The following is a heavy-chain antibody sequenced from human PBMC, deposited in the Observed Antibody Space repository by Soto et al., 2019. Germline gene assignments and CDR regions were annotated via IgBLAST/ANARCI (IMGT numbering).Heavy chain of an antibody. J-gene: IGHJ3*01. V-gene: IGHV4-4*02. D-gene: IGHD6-19*01. CDR1: GDSISNSRW. Sequence: QVQLQESGPGLVKPSGTLSLTCAVSGDSISNSRWWTWVRQPPGKGLEWIGDIFHSGDTNYNPSLKSRGFISVDKSQNQFSLKESSVTAADTAVYYCAYSTGWYRHDVWGQGTLVTVSS. CDR2: IFHSGDT. CDR3: AYSTGWYRHDV.